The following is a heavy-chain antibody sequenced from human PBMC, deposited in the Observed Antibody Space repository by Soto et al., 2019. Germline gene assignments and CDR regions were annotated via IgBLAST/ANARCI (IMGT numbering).Heavy chain of an antibody. D-gene: IGHD3-10*01. CDR3: ATAMVRGVIPSSFDY. V-gene: IGHV1-24*01. J-gene: IGHJ4*02. Sequence: ASVKVSCKVSGYTLTELSMHWVRQAPGKGLEWMGGFDPEDGETIYAQKFQGRATMTEDTSTDTAYMELSSLRSEDTAVYYCATAMVRGVIPSSFDYWGQGTLVTVSS. CDR2: FDPEDGET. CDR1: GYTLTELS.